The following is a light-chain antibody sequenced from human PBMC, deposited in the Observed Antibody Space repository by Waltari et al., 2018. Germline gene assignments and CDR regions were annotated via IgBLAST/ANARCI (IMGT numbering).Light chain of an antibody. CDR1: QSISSY. J-gene: IGKJ3*01. Sequence: EIVLKQSPATLSLSPGDSATPTCRASQSISSYLAWYQQKPGQAPRLLIYDASTRATGIPARFSGSGSVTDFTLTISSLEPEDFAIYYCQQRSKSFTFGPGTKVDMK. CDR2: DAS. V-gene: IGKV3-11*01. CDR3: QQRSKSFT.